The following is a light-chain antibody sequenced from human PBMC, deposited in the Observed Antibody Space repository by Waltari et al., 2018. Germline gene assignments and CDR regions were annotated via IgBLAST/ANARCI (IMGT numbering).Light chain of an antibody. J-gene: IGKJ1*01. CDR2: WAS. V-gene: IGKV4-1*01. CDR3: QQYYIAPWT. CDR1: QSVSYSPDHKTY. Sequence: DVVMTQSPDSLAVSLGERATINCKSTQSVSYSPDHKTYLAWFQQKPGQPPKLLIYWASTRESGVPDRFTGSGSGTDFTLTINSLQAEDVAVYYCQQYYIAPWTFGQGSKVEIK.